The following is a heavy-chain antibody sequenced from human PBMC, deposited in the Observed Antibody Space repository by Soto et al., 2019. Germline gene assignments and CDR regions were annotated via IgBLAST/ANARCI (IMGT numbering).Heavy chain of an antibody. J-gene: IGHJ4*02. CDR3: ERDHYGDYYFDY. CDR2: IYYSGST. D-gene: IGHD4-17*01. V-gene: IGHV4-59*01. CDR1: GGSISSYY. Sequence: PSETLSLTCTVSGGSISSYYWSWIRQPPGKGLEWIGYIYYSGSTNYNPSLKSRVTISVDTSKNQFSLKLSSVTAADTAVYYCERDHYGDYYFDYWGQGTPVTVSS.